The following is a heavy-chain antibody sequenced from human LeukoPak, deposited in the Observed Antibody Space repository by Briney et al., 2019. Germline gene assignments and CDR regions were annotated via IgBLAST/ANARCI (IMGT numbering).Heavy chain of an antibody. CDR1: GFSMSVYW. CDR2: IKQDGSER. D-gene: IGHD6-13*01. V-gene: IGHV3-7*01. Sequence: GGSLRLSCAASGFSMSVYWMSWVRQAPGKGLEWVGNIKQDGSERNYVDSVKGRFTISRDNSKNTLYLQMNSLRAEDTAVYYCAKDESPGGAAGFDYWGQGTLVTVSS. CDR3: AKDESPGGAAGFDY. J-gene: IGHJ4*02.